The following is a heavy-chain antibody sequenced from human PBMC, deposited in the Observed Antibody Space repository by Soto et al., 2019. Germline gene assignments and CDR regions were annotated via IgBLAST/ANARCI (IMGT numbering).Heavy chain of an antibody. CDR1: GYTFSNFG. V-gene: IGHV1-18*01. CDR3: AREGYYSGSGTYSPPRYYGMDV. D-gene: IGHD3-10*01. J-gene: IGHJ6*02. Sequence: QVQLVQSGAEVRKPGASVKVSCKASGYTFSNFGLSWVRQAPGQGLEWMGWISDYNGNTHYAQKFQGRLIMTTDTSTRKAYVELRSLTSDYTAVYFCAREGYYSGSGTYSPPRYYGMDVWGPGTTVTVSS. CDR2: ISDYNGNT.